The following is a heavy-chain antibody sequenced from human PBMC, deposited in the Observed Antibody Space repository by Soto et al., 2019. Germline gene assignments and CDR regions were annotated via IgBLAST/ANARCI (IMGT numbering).Heavy chain of an antibody. CDR2: IKPDGSAT. CDR1: GFTFGSYW. J-gene: IGHJ4*02. CDR3: ARTRHLGPGCYYYLGL. D-gene: IGHD2-2*01. Sequence: EVQLVESGGGLVQPGGSLRLSCAVSGFTFGSYWMNWVRLIPGKGLEWVAYIKPDGSATYYVDSVKGRFTISRDNAKNSLYPQMNRPRVQDSSVYFCARTRHLGPGCYYYLGLWGQGTLVTVSS. V-gene: IGHV3-7*01.